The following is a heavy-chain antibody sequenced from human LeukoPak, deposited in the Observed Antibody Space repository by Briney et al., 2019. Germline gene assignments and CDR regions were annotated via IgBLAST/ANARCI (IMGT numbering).Heavy chain of an antibody. D-gene: IGHD5-24*01. J-gene: IGHJ4*02. Sequence: SETLSLTCAVYGGSFSGYYWSWLRQPPGKGLEWLGEIHHSGNTNYNPSLKSRVTISVDTSKNQFSLKLSSVTAADTAVYYCARSRGWLQSHPLGYWGQGIRVTVSS. CDR1: GGSFSGYY. V-gene: IGHV4-34*01. CDR2: IHHSGNT. CDR3: ARSRGWLQSHPLGY.